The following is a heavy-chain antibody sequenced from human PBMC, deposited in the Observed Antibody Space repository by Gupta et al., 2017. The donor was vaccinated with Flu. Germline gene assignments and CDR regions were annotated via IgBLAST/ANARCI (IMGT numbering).Heavy chain of an antibody. Sequence: LSMHWVRQAPGKGLEWMGGFDPEDGETIYAQKFQGRVTMTEDTSTDTAYMVLSSLRSEDTAVYYCATASGDTAMSEYFQHWGQGTLVTVSS. CDR1: LS. CDR3: ATASGDTAMSEYFQH. V-gene: IGHV1-24*01. D-gene: IGHD5-18*01. J-gene: IGHJ1*01. CDR2: FDPEDGET.